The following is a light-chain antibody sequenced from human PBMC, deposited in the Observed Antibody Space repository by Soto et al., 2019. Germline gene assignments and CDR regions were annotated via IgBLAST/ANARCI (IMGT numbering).Light chain of an antibody. J-gene: IGLJ1*01. CDR1: SSNIGNNA. V-gene: IGLV1-36*01. Sequence: QSVLTQPPSVSEAPRQRVTISCSGSSSNIGNNAVNWYQQLPGKAPKLLIYYDDLLPSGVSDRFSGSKSGTSASLAISGLQSEDEADYYCAAWDDSLKGFYVFGTGTKVTV. CDR3: AAWDDSLKGFYV. CDR2: YDD.